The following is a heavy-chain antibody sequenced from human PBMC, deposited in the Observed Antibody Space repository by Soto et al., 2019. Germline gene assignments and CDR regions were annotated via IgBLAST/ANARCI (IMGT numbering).Heavy chain of an antibody. CDR1: GFSFNAYW. Sequence: GGSLRLSCAASGFSFNAYWTHWVRQGPGKGLEWVSRINTDGSSTTYAASVKGRFTISRDNTKHTLYLQMNRLRADDTALYCCASIQYYDYVSGSLDYLGQGTLVTVS. CDR3: ASIQYYDYVSGSLDY. D-gene: IGHD3-10*01. V-gene: IGHV3-74*01. J-gene: IGHJ4*02. CDR2: INTDGSST.